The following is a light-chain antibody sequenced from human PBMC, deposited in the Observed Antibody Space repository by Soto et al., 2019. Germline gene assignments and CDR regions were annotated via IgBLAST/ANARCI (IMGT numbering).Light chain of an antibody. CDR2: DAS. CDR3: QQYSNYSAT. V-gene: IGKV1-5*01. Sequence: QMTQSPSILSASVGDRVTITCRASESISDWLAWLQQGPGQAPRLLIYDASSLHSGVPARFSGSGSGTEFTLTINSLQPDDFATYFCQQYSNYSATFGQGTKVEI. CDR1: ESISDW. J-gene: IGKJ1*01.